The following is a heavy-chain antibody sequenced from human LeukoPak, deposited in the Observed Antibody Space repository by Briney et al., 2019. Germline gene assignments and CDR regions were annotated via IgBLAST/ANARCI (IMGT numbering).Heavy chain of an antibody. V-gene: IGHV3-11*04. D-gene: IGHD3-22*01. Sequence: LSLTCTVSGGPIRSYYWSWIRQSPGKGLEWVSYISSSGSTIYYADSVKGRFTISRDNAKNSLYLQMNSLRAEDTAVYYCAREYPPYYYDSSGYGFPVDIWGQGTMVTVSS. CDR2: ISSSGSTI. CDR3: AREYPPYYYDSSGYGFPVDI. J-gene: IGHJ3*02. CDR1: GGPIRSYY.